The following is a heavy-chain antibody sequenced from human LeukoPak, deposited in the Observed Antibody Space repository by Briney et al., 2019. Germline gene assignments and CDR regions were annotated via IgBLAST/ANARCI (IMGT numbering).Heavy chain of an antibody. D-gene: IGHD3-10*01. V-gene: IGHV1-3*01. Sequence: ASVKVSCKASGYTFTSYAIHWVRQAPGQRLEWMGWINAGNGNTKYSQKLQGRVTITRDTSASTAYMELSSLRSEDTAVYYCARGLLWFGELSPPGYWGQGTLVTVSS. CDR2: INAGNGNT. CDR1: GYTFTSYA. CDR3: ARGLLWFGELSPPGY. J-gene: IGHJ4*02.